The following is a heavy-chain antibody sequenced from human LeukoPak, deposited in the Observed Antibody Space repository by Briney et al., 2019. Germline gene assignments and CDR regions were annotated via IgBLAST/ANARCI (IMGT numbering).Heavy chain of an antibody. V-gene: IGHV4-31*03. J-gene: IGHJ3*02. CDR3: ARSGYDSRGRAFDI. CDR1: GGSISSGGYY. Sequence: SQTLSLTCTVSGGSISSGGYYWSWIRQHPGKGLEWIGYIYYSGSTYYNPSLKSRVTISVDTSKNQFSLKLSSVTAADTAVYYCARSGYDSRGRAFDIWGQRTMVTVSS. CDR2: IYYSGST. D-gene: IGHD5-12*01.